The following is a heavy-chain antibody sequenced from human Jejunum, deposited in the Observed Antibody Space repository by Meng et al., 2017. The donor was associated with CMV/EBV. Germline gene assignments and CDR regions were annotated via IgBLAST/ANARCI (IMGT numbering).Heavy chain of an antibody. V-gene: IGHV1-18*01. CDR3: ARDTYLGEYFQH. CDR1: GSPFIVYF. CDR2: ISPKTGNP. Sequence: KSSGSPFIVYFIRWVRQAPGQGLEWMGWISPKTGNPKSAQKLQDRVSMTTDISTNTAYLDLRGLKSDDTAVYYCARDTYLGEYFQHWGQGTLVTVSS. J-gene: IGHJ1*01. D-gene: IGHD2/OR15-2a*01.